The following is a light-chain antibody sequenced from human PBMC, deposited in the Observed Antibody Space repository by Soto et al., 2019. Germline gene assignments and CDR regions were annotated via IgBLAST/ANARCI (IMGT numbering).Light chain of an antibody. V-gene: IGLV2-14*03. CDR2: DVS. J-gene: IGLJ1*01. CDR1: SSDVGGYNY. Sequence: QSALTQPASVFGSPGQSITISCTGTSSDVGGYNYVSWYQHHPGKAPKLMIYDVSNRPSGVSIRFSGSKSDNTASLTISGLQPEDEADYHCSSYTTSNTRQIVFGTGTKVTVL. CDR3: SSYTTSNTRQIV.